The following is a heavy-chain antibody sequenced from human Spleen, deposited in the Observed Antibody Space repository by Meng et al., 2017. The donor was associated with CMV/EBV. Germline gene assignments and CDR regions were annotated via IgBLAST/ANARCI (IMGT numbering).Heavy chain of an antibody. D-gene: IGHD3-16*01. J-gene: IGHJ4*02. V-gene: IGHV3-9*01. CDR1: GFTFDDYA. CDR2: ISWNSGSI. Sequence: SLKISCAASGFTFDDYAMHWVRQAPGKGLEWVSGISWNSGSIGYADSVKGRFTISRDNSKTTLYLQMNSLRAEDTAVYYCASSGGLGLEPSDYWGQGTLVTVSS. CDR3: ASSGGLGLEPSDY.